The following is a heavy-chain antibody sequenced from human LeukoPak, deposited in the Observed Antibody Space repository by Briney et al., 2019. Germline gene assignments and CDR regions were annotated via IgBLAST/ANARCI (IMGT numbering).Heavy chain of an antibody. CDR1: GGTFSSYA. CDR2: IIPIFGTA. J-gene: IGHJ3*02. CDR3: ARDGVHLRYFDWLAAFDI. Sequence: ASVKVSXKASGGTFSSYAISWVRQAPGQGLEWMGGIIPIFGTANYAQKFQGRVTITTDESTSTAYMELSSLRSEDTAVYYCARDGVHLRYFDWLAAFDIWGQGTMVTVSS. D-gene: IGHD3-9*01. V-gene: IGHV1-69*05.